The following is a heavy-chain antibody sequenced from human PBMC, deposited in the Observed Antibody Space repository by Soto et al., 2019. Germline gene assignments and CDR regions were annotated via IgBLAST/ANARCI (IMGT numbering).Heavy chain of an antibody. Sequence: QVTLKESGPVLVKPTETLTLTCTVSGFSLSNARMGVSWIRQPPGKALEWLAHIFSNDEKSYSTSLKSRRTIAKDTSKSQVVLTMTNMDTVDTATYYCARHGRGVGARPLDYWGQGTLVTVSS. CDR2: IFSNDEK. CDR1: GFSLSNARMG. J-gene: IGHJ4*02. CDR3: ARHGRGVGARPLDY. D-gene: IGHD1-26*01. V-gene: IGHV2-26*01.